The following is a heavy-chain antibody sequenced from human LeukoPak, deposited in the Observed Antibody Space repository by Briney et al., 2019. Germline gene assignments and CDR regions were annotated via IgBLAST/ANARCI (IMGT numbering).Heavy chain of an antibody. CDR1: GFTVSSNY. CDR3: AKDEVYDILTGYYVDAFDI. D-gene: IGHD3-9*01. CDR2: ISGSGGST. Sequence: GGSLRLSCAASGFTVSSNYMSWVRQAPGKGLEWVSAISGSGGSTYYADSVKGRFTISRDNSKNTLYLQMNSLRAEDTAVYYCAKDEVYDILTGYYVDAFDIWGQGTMVTVSS. J-gene: IGHJ3*02. V-gene: IGHV3-23*01.